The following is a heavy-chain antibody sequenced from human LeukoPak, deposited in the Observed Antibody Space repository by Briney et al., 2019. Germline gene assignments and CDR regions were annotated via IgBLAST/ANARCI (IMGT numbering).Heavy chain of an antibody. CDR3: TGGITGTYFDY. J-gene: IGHJ4*01. V-gene: IGHV3-15*01. CDR1: GFTFSNAW. D-gene: IGHD1-7*01. CDR2: IKSKTDGGTT. Sequence: GGSLRLSCAASGFTFSNAWMSWVRQAPGKGLEWVGRIKSKTDGGTTDYAAPVKGRFTISRDDSKNTLYLQMNSLKTEDTAVYYCTGGITGTYFDYWGQGTLVTVSS.